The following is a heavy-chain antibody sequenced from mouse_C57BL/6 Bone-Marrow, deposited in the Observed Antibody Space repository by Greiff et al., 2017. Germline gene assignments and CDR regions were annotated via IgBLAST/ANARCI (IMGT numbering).Heavy chain of an antibody. V-gene: IGHV1-64*01. D-gene: IGHD1-1*01. J-gene: IGHJ2*01. CDR2: IHPNSGST. CDR1: GYTFTSYW. Sequence: VQLQQPGAELVKPGASVKLSCKASGYTFTSYWMHWVKQRPGQGLEWIGMIHPNSGSTNYNEKFKSKATLTVDKSSSTAYMQLSSLTSEDSAVYYCAREGSYYASSFFDYWGQGTTLTVSS. CDR3: AREGSYYASSFFDY.